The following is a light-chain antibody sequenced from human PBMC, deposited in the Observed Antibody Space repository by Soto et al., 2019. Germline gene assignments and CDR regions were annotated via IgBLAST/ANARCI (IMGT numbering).Light chain of an antibody. Sequence: QSVLTRPPSASGTPGQRVTISCSGSSSSIGSNTVNWYQQLPGTAPKLLIYSNNQRPSGVPDRFSGSKSGTSASLAISGLQSEDEADYYCAAWDDSLNGLFGTGTKVTVL. CDR1: SSSIGSNT. CDR3: AAWDDSLNGL. J-gene: IGLJ1*01. V-gene: IGLV1-44*01. CDR2: SNN.